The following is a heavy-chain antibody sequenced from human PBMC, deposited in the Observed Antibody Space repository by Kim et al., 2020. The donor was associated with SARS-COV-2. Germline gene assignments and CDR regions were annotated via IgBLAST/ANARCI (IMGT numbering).Heavy chain of an antibody. CDR1: GGSISSSDYY. CDR3: ARHLRNWSFDL. CDR2: IYYSGST. Sequence: SETLSLTCSVSGGSISSSDYYWGWIRQPPGKGLEWIATIYYSGSTYYNPSLKGRVTISVDTSKKQFSLRLSSVTAADAAVYYCARHLRNWSFDLWGRGTLVTVSS. V-gene: IGHV4-39*01. J-gene: IGHJ2*01.